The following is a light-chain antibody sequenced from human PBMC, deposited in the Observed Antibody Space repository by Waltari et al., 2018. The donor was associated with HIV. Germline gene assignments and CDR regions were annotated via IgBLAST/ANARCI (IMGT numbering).Light chain of an antibody. Sequence: SYVLTQPPSVSVAPGQTARITCGGDNIGSKGVHWYQKKPSQAPVLVVYDDSDRPPGIPERFSGSSAWNTATLTISRVEAGDEADVYCQVWDSSTDLRVFGGGTKLTVL. CDR2: DDS. CDR1: NIGSKG. CDR3: QVWDSSTDLRV. V-gene: IGLV3-21*02. J-gene: IGLJ2*01.